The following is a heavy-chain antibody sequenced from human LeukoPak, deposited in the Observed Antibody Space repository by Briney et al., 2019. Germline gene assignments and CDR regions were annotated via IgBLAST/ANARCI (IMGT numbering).Heavy chain of an antibody. CDR1: GGSISSSSYY. Sequence: SETLSLTCTVSGGSISSSSYYWGWIRQPPGKGLEWIGSIYYSGSTYYNPSLKSRVTISVDTSKNQFSLKLSSVTAADTAVYYCASFGDHSLYYYYGMDVWGQGTTVTVSS. J-gene: IGHJ6*02. CDR3: ASFGDHSLYYYYGMDV. D-gene: IGHD4-17*01. V-gene: IGHV4-39*01. CDR2: IYYSGST.